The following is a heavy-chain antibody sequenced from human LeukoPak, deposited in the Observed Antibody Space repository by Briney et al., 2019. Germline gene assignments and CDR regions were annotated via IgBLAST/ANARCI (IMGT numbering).Heavy chain of an antibody. Sequence: GGSLRLSCAASGITFSSYAMSWVRQAPGKGLEWVSAISGSGGSTYYADSVKGRFTISRDNSKNTLYLQMNSLRAEDTAVYYCAKDRWELRLFDYWGQATLVTVSS. D-gene: IGHD1-26*01. CDR3: AKDRWELRLFDY. CDR1: GITFSSYA. J-gene: IGHJ4*02. V-gene: IGHV3-23*01. CDR2: ISGSGGST.